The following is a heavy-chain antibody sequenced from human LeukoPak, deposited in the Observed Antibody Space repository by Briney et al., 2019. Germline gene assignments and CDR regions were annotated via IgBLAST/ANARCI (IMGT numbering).Heavy chain of an antibody. CDR3: AKELWFVNSFYFDY. Sequence: GESLRLSCAASGFTFSSYTMNWVRQAPGKGLEWVSSIICSSSFINYADSVKGRFTISRDNSRNTLYLQMNSLRAEDTAVYYCAKELWFVNSFYFDYWGQGTLVTASS. J-gene: IGHJ4*02. V-gene: IGHV3-21*04. CDR2: IICSSSFI. CDR1: GFTFSSYT. D-gene: IGHD3-10*01.